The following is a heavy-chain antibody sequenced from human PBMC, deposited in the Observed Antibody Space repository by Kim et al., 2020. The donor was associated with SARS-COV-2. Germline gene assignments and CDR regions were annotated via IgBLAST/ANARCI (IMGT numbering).Heavy chain of an antibody. V-gene: IGHV3-48*04. CDR2: ISSSSSTI. J-gene: IGHJ6*02. CDR3: ARDNRVRGKRDYYSYGMDV. CDR1: GFTFSSYS. D-gene: IGHD3-10*01. Sequence: GGSLRLSCAASGFTFSSYSMNWVRQAPGKGLEWVSYISSSSSTIYYADSVTGRFTISRDNAKNSLYLQMNSLRAEDTAVYYCARDNRVRGKRDYYSYGMDVSGQGTTVTVS.